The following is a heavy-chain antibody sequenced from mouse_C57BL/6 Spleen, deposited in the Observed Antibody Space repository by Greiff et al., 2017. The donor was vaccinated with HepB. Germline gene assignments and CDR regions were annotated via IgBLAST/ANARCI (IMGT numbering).Heavy chain of an antibody. V-gene: IGHV1-15*01. Sequence: QVHVKQSGAELVRPGASVTLSCKASGYTFTDYEMHWVKQTPVHGLEWIGAIDPETGGTAYNQKFKGKAILTADKSSSTAYMELRSLTSEDSAVYYCTRYSWDEGFAYWGQGTLVTVSA. D-gene: IGHD4-1*01. CDR1: GYTFTDYE. CDR3: TRYSWDEGFAY. J-gene: IGHJ3*01. CDR2: IDPETGGT.